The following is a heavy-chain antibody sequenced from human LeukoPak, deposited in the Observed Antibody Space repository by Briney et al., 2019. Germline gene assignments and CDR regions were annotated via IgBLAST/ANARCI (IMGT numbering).Heavy chain of an antibody. Sequence: SETLFLTCTVSGGSISSSSYYWGWIRQPPGKGLEWIGSIYYSGSTYYNPSLKSRVTISVDTSKNQFSLKLSSVTAADTAVYYCARLMRTAGYYFDYWGQGTLVTVSS. CDR3: ARLMRTAGYYFDY. J-gene: IGHJ4*02. CDR2: IYYSGST. V-gene: IGHV4-39*01. CDR1: GGSISSSSYY. D-gene: IGHD1-1*01.